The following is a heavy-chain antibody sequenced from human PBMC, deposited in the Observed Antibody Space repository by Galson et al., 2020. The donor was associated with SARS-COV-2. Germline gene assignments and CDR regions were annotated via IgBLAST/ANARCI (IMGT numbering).Heavy chain of an antibody. D-gene: IGHD2-8*01. CDR2: VSASGAST. J-gene: IGHJ4*02. Sequence: GESLKLSCAASGFTFSSYVMSWVRQAPGKGLEWVSGVSASGASTYYEDSVKGRFTISRDNSKNTLYLQMNSLRAEDTAIYYCAKRLMVYGIFDYWGQGTLVTVSS. CDR3: AKRLMVYGIFDY. V-gene: IGHV3-23*01. CDR1: GFTFSSYV.